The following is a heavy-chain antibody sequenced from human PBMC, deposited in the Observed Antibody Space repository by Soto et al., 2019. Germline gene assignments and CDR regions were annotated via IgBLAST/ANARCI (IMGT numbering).Heavy chain of an antibody. V-gene: IGHV4-30-2*01. D-gene: IGHD3-10*01. J-gene: IGHJ6*02. CDR3: ASSSFLRSGDLFHGLDV. CDR1: GGSISSGRYS. Sequence: SETLSLTCTVSGGSISSGRYSWTWIRQPPGAGLEWIGHMYRTGTTYYNPSLKSRITMSVDTSKNQFSLRLSSVTAEDTALYFCASSSFLRSGDLFHGLDVWGQGTTVTVSS. CDR2: MYRTGTT.